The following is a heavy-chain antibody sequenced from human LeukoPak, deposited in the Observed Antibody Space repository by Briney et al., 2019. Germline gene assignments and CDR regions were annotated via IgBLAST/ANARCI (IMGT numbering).Heavy chain of an antibody. CDR1: GGSISSSSYY. Sequence: SETLSLTCTVSGGSISSSSYYWGWIRQPPGKGLEWIGSIYYSGSTYYNPSLKSRVSISVDKSKNQFSLKLRSVTVAATDVYYCARHALGYCSSTSCSFFDYWGQGTLVTVSS. J-gene: IGHJ4*02. V-gene: IGHV4-39*01. CDR3: ARHALGYCSSTSCSFFDY. CDR2: IYYSGST. D-gene: IGHD2-2*01.